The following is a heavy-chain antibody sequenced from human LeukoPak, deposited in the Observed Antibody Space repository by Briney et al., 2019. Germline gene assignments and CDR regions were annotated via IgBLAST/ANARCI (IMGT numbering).Heavy chain of an antibody. D-gene: IGHD1-26*01. V-gene: IGHV4-34*01. CDR1: GGSFSGYY. J-gene: IGHJ4*02. CDR3: ARAPGQWAPTGY. Sequence: PSETLSLTCAVYGGSFSGYYWSWIRQPPGKGLEWIGEISHSGSTNYNPSLKSRVTISVDTSKNQFSLKLSSVTAADTAVYYCARAPGQWAPTGYWGQGTLVTVSS. CDR2: ISHSGST.